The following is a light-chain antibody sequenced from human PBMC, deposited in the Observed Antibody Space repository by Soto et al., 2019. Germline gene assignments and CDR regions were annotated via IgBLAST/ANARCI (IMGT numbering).Light chain of an antibody. Sequence: QSALTQPASMSGSPGQSITISCTGTSSDVGSYNLVSWYQQFPDKAPKLIIYEGSKRPSGISNRFSGSKSGNTASLTISGLQAEDEAEYFCSSYARTVLFGGGTKLTVL. CDR3: SSYARTVL. V-gene: IGLV2-23*01. J-gene: IGLJ3*02. CDR2: EGS. CDR1: SSDVGSYNL.